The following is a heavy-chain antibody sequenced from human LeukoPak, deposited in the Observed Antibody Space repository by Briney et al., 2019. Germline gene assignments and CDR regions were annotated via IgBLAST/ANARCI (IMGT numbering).Heavy chain of an antibody. J-gene: IGHJ4*02. CDR2: IYSGGST. CDR1: GFTFSSHW. CDR3: AREVRGVITN. D-gene: IGHD3-10*01. V-gene: IGHV3-53*04. Sequence: GGSLRLSCAASGFTFSSHWMTWVRQAPGKGLEWVSVIYSGGSTYYADSVKGRFTISRHNSKNTLYLQMNSLRAEDTAVYYCAREVRGVITNWGQGTLVTVSS.